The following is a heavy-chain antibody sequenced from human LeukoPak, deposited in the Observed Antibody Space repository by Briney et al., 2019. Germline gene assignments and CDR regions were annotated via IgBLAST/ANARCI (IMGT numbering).Heavy chain of an antibody. Sequence: PGGSLRLSCAASGFTFSTYWMHWVRQTPGQGLVWVSRISGDWSAKTYADSMKGRFTVSRDNAKNTLYLQLSSLRVEDTAVYYCARTTGGPASTWAFDIWGQGTMVTVS. J-gene: IGHJ3*02. D-gene: IGHD2-8*02. CDR1: GFTFSTYW. V-gene: IGHV3-74*01. CDR3: ARTTGGPASTWAFDI. CDR2: ISGDWSAK.